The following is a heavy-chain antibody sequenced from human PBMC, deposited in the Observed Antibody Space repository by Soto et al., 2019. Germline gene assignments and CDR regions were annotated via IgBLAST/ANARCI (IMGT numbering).Heavy chain of an antibody. CDR2: IYPGDSET. J-gene: IGHJ6*04. CDR3: ALPPATYTEVDF. CDR1: GYTFPSYW. D-gene: IGHD2-2*01. V-gene: IGHV5-51*01. Sequence: GESLKISCKGSGYTFPSYWIGWVRQMPGKGLEWMGIIYPGDSETRYSPSFQGQVTFSADKSITTAYVQWSSLKASDTAIYYCALPPATYTEVDFWAKGNTLTFSS.